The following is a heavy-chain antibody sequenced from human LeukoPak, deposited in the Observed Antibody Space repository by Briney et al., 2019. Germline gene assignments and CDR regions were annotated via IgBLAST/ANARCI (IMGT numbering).Heavy chain of an antibody. J-gene: IGHJ4*02. CDR1: GFTFSSYG. Sequence: GGSLRLSCAASGFTFSSYGMHWVRQAPGKGLEWVAFIRYDGSNKYYADSVKGRFTISRDNSKNTLYLQMNSLRAEDTAVYYCAKDSSVLLWFGELFTPLLEMRTFFDYWGQGTLVTVSS. D-gene: IGHD3-10*01. V-gene: IGHV3-30*02. CDR3: AKDSSVLLWFGELFTPLLEMRTFFDY. CDR2: IRYDGSNK.